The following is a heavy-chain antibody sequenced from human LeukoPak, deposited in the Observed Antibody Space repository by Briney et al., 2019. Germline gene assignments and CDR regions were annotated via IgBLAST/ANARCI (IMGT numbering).Heavy chain of an antibody. CDR1: GYSISSGYY. CDR3: ARASPRAYYDFWSGYYLFDY. D-gene: IGHD3-3*01. Sequence: PSETLSLTCTVSGYSISSGYYWGWIRQPPGKGLEWIGSIYYSGSTYYNPSLKSRVTISVDTSKNQFSLKLSSVTAADTAVYYCARASPRAYYDFWSGYYLFDYWGQGTLVTVSS. V-gene: IGHV4-38-2*02. J-gene: IGHJ4*02. CDR2: IYYSGST.